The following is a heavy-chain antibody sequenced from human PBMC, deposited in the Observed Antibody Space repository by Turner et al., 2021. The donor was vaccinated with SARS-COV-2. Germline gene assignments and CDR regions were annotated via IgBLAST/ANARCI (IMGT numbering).Heavy chain of an antibody. D-gene: IGHD5-12*01. CDR2: IYYSGST. V-gene: IGHV4-59*01. CDR3: ARTDGYNYDY. J-gene: IGHJ4*02. Sequence: QVQLQESGPGLVTPSETLSLTCTVSGGSISSYYWSWIRQPPGKGLEWIGYIYYSGSTNYNPSLKSRVTISIDTSKNQFSLKLSSVTAADTAVYYCARTDGYNYDYWGQGTLVTVSS. CDR1: GGSISSYY.